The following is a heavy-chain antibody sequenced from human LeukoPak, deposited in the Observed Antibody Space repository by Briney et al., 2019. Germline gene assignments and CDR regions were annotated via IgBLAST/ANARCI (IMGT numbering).Heavy chain of an antibody. Sequence: GGSLRLSCAASGFTFSSYSMNWVRQAPGKGLEWVSSISSSSSYIYYADSVKGRFTISRDNAKNSLYLQMNSLRAEDTAVYYCARGAYCGGDCQSFDYWGQGTLVTVSS. CDR2: ISSSSSYI. J-gene: IGHJ4*02. V-gene: IGHV3-21*01. D-gene: IGHD2-21*02. CDR1: GFTFSSYS. CDR3: ARGAYCGGDCQSFDY.